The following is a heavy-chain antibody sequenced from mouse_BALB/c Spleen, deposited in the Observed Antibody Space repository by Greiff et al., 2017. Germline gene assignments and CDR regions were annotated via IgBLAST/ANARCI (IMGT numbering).Heavy chain of an antibody. D-gene: IGHD2-1*01. CDR3: ARGSNYEDYFDD. CDR2: ISSGGST. J-gene: IGHJ2*01. V-gene: IGHV5-6-5*01. Sequence: EVKLVESGGGLVKPGGSLKLSCAASGFTFSSYAMSWVRQTPEKRLEWVASISSGGSTYYPDSVKGRFTISRDNARNILYLQMSSLRSEDTAMYYCARGSNYEDYFDDWGQGTTLTVSS. CDR1: GFTFSSYA.